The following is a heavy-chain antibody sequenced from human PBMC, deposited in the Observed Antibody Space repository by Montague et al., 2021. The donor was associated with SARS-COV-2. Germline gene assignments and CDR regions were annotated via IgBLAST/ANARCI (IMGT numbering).Heavy chain of an antibody. CDR1: GFIVSGNY. CDR2: IYTGGTT. V-gene: IGHV3-53*04. Sequence: SLRLSCAASGFIVSGNYMSWVRQAPGKGLDWVSVIYTGGTTFYAGSVTGRFTISRHNADNTLYLQMNSLRDDDTAVYYCAAGIGNNALGYWGQGTLATVSS. CDR3: AAGIGNNALGY. J-gene: IGHJ4*02. D-gene: IGHD1-14*01.